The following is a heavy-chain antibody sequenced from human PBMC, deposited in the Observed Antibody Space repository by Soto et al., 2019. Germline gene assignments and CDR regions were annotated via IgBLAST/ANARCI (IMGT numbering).Heavy chain of an antibody. Sequence: GESLKISCKGSGYGFAGYWITWVRQKPGKGLEWMGRIGPSDSQTYYSPSFRGHVTISATKSITTVFLQWSSLRASDTAMYYCARQIYDSDTGPNSQYYFDSWGQGTPVTVSS. J-gene: IGHJ4*02. CDR1: GYGFAGYW. D-gene: IGHD3-22*01. CDR2: IGPSDSQT. V-gene: IGHV5-10-1*01. CDR3: ARQIYDSDTGPNSQYYFDS.